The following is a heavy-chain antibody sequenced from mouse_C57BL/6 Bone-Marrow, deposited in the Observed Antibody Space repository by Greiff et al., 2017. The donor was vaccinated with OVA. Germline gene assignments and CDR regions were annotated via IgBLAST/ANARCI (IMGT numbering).Heavy chain of an antibody. CDR1: GYTFTSYW. D-gene: IGHD1-1*01. CDR3: ARSNSILSYYGSSRWFAY. V-gene: IGHV1-53*01. Sequence: QVQLQQPGTELVKPGASVKLSCKASGYTFTSYWMHWVKQRPGQGLEWIGNINPSNGGTNYNEKFKSKATLTVDKSSSTAYMQLSSLTSEDSAVYYCARSNSILSYYGSSRWFAYWGQGTLVTVSA. J-gene: IGHJ3*01. CDR2: INPSNGGT.